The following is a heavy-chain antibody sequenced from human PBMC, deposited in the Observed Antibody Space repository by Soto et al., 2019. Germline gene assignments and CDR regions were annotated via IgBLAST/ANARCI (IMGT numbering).Heavy chain of an antibody. Sequence: GGSLRLSCAASGFTFSSYAMSWVRQAPGKGLEWVSAISGSGGSTYYADSVKGRFTISRDNSKNTLYLQMNSLRAEDTAVYYCANRLYYYDSSGPYGMEVWGQGTTVTVSS. J-gene: IGHJ6*02. CDR3: ANRLYYYDSSGPYGMEV. V-gene: IGHV3-23*01. CDR1: GFTFSSYA. D-gene: IGHD3-22*01. CDR2: ISGSGGST.